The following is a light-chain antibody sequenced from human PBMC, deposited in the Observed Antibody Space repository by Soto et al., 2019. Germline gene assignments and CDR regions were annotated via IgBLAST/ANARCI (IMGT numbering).Light chain of an antibody. CDR3: PQRSHWPPIT. V-gene: IGKV3-11*01. CDR2: DIS. J-gene: IGKJ5*01. CDR1: QSVATR. Sequence: IVLTQAPATLSLSPWEGATLSCRASQSVATRLAWYQQKPGQAPRLLISDISTRAPGIPARFSGSGSAADFTLTISSLEPEDSALSHCPQRSHWPPITFGQGTRLEI.